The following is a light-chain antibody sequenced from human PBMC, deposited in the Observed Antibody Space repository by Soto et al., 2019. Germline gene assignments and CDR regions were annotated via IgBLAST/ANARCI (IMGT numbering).Light chain of an antibody. CDR1: NSNIGSNP. J-gene: IGLJ2*01. CDR2: TND. V-gene: IGLV1-47*01. CDR3: AAWDDSLRGVL. Sequence: QSVLTQPPSASGTPGQRVIISCSGSNSNIGSNPVYWYQQLPGTAPKLVIHTNDQRPSGVPDRFSGSKSGTSATLAISGLRSEDEADYYCAAWDDSLRGVLFGGGTKLTVL.